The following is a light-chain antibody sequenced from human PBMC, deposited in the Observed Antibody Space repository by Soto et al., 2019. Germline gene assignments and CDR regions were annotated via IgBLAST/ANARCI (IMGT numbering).Light chain of an antibody. V-gene: IGLV1-44*01. Sequence: QSVLTQPPSASGTPGQRVTISCSGSSSNIGSNTVNWYQQLPGTAPKLVIYSNNQRPSGVPDRFPGSKSGTSASLAISGLQSEDEADYYCVAWDDSLNAYVVFGGGTTVTVL. CDR3: VAWDDSLNAYVV. CDR2: SNN. CDR1: SSNIGSNT. J-gene: IGLJ2*01.